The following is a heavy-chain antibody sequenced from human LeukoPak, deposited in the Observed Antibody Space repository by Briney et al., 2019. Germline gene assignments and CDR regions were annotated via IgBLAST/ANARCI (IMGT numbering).Heavy chain of an antibody. CDR1: GYTFAGSY. D-gene: IGHD3-16*01. CDR3: ARGGWGYPFYYYMDV. J-gene: IGHJ6*03. V-gene: IGHV1-2*02. CDR2: INPNSGGT. Sequence: GASVKVSCKASGYTFAGSYMHWVRQAPGQGLEWMGWINPNSGGTYYAQKFQGRVTMTRDTSISTAYMKLRRLRSDDTAVYYCARGGWGYPFYYYMDVWGKGTTVTVSS.